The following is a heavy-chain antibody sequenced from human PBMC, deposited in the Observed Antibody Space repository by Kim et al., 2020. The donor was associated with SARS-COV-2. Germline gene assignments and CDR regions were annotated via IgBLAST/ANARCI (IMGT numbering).Heavy chain of an antibody. D-gene: IGHD3-16*01. CDR3: ARSAGPYDYYFDY. Sequence: RYIPSFRGQVTISADKSTTTAYLQWSGLKASDTAMYYCARSAGPYDYYFDYWGQGTLVTVSS. J-gene: IGHJ4*02. V-gene: IGHV5-51*01.